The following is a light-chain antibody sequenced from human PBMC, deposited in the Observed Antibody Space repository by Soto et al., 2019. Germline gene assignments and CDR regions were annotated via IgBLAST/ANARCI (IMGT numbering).Light chain of an antibody. J-gene: IGLJ2*01. CDR2: GXX. CDR1: SSNIGAGYD. V-gene: IGLV1-40*01. Sequence: QSVLTQPPSVSGAPGQRVTISCTGSSSNIGAGYDVHWYQQLPGTAPKLLIYGXXXXXXXXXXXXXXSKSGTSASLAITGXXXXXXXXXXXQSYDSSLSGSRVFGGGTKLTVL. CDR3: QSYDSSLSGSRV.